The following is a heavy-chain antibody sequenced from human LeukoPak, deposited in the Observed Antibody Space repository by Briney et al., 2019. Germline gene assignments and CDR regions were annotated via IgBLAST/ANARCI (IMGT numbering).Heavy chain of an antibody. V-gene: IGHV1-69*04. Sequence: SVKVSCKASGGTFSSYAISWVRQAPGQGLEWMGRIIPILGIANYAQKFQGRVTITADKSTSTAYMELSSLRSEDTAVYYCARGILGSPDDYWGQGTLVTVSS. J-gene: IGHJ4*02. CDR3: ARGILGSPDDY. CDR2: IIPILGIA. CDR1: GGTFSSYA. D-gene: IGHD1-26*01.